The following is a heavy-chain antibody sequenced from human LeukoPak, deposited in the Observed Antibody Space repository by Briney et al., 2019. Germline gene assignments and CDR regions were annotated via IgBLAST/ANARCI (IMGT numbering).Heavy chain of an antibody. D-gene: IGHD3-3*01. CDR2: ISWDGGST. V-gene: IGHV3-43D*04. CDR1: GFTFDDYA. CDR3: ASDPDYDFWSGHGPK. Sequence: HPGGSLRLSCAASGFTFDDYAMHWVRQAPGKGLEWVSLISWDGGSTYYADSVKGRFTISRDNAKNSLYLQMNSLRAEDTAVYYCASDPDYDFWSGHGPKWGQGTLVTVSS. J-gene: IGHJ4*02.